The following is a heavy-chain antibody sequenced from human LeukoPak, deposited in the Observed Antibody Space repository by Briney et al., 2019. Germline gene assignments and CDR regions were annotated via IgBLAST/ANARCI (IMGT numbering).Heavy chain of an antibody. CDR2: IYHSGST. V-gene: IGHV4-4*02. Sequence: SETLSLTCAVSGGSISSSNWWSWVRQPPGKGLGWIGEIYHSGSTNYNPSLKSRVTISVDKSKNQFSLKLSSVTAADTAVYYCARVVTMVRGVVYFDYWGQGTLVTVSS. CDR1: GGSISSSNW. D-gene: IGHD3-10*01. CDR3: ARVVTMVRGVVYFDY. J-gene: IGHJ4*02.